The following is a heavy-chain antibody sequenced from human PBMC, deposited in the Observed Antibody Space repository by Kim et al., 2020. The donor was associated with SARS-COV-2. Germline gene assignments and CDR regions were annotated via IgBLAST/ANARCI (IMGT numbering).Heavy chain of an antibody. Sequence: GESLKISCKVSRYIFNTYWISWVRQTPGKGLEWMGRIHPSDSYTNYSPSFQGHVTISADRSISTAYLRWSSLKASDTAVYYCARLQASTWLTDDWGQGTPVTVSS. D-gene: IGHD3-22*01. CDR2: IHPSDSYT. J-gene: IGHJ4*02. CDR3: ARLQASTWLTDD. CDR1: RYIFNTYW. V-gene: IGHV5-10-1*01.